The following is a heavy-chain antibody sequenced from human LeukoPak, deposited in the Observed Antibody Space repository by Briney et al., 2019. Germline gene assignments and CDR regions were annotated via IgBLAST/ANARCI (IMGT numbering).Heavy chain of an antibody. V-gene: IGHV4-34*01. Sequence: PSETLSLTCAVYGGSFSGYYWSWIRQPPGKGLEWIGEINHSGSTNYNPSLKSRVTISVVTSKNQFSLKLSSVTAADTAVYYCARDSFPAAADGGFDYWGQGTLVTVSS. J-gene: IGHJ4*02. CDR3: ARDSFPAAADGGFDY. D-gene: IGHD6-13*01. CDR2: INHSGST. CDR1: GGSFSGYY.